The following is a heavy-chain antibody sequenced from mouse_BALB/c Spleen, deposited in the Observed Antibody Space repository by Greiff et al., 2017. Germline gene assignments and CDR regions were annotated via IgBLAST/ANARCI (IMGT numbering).Heavy chain of an antibody. Sequence: VQLQQSGPELVRPGVSVKISCKGSGYTFTDYAMHWVEQSHAKSLEWIGVISTYSGNTNYNQKFKGKATMTVDKSSSTAYMELARLTSEDSAIYYCARDLAMITTKAMDYWGQGTSVTVSS. CDR3: ARDLAMITTKAMDY. CDR2: ISTYSGNT. D-gene: IGHD2-4*01. J-gene: IGHJ4*01. V-gene: IGHV1-67*01. CDR1: GYTFTDYA.